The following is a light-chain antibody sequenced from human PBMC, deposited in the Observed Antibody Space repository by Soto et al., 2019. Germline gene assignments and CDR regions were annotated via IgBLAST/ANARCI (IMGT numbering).Light chain of an antibody. CDR1: QSVSSSY. J-gene: IGKJ2*01. CDR2: GAS. Sequence: EIVLTQSPGTLSLSPGERATLSCRASQSVSSSYLAWYQQTPGQAPMLLIYGASSRATGIPDRFSGSGAGTDFTITIRRLESEDLAMYYCHQYGSSPGTFVQGTKLAIK. CDR3: HQYGSSPGT. V-gene: IGKV3-20*01.